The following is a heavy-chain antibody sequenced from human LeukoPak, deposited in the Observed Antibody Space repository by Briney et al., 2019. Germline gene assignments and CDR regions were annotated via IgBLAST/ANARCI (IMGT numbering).Heavy chain of an antibody. V-gene: IGHV4-4*02. D-gene: IGHD6-19*01. CDR3: ARGIAVAARGYYYYGMDV. Sequence: PSETLSLTCAVSGGSISSSNWWSWVRQPPGKGLEWIGEIYHSGSTNYNPSLKSRVTISVDKSKNQFSLKLSSVTAADTAVYYCARGIAVAARGYYYYGMDVWGQGTTVTVSS. CDR1: GGSISSSNW. CDR2: IYHSGST. J-gene: IGHJ6*02.